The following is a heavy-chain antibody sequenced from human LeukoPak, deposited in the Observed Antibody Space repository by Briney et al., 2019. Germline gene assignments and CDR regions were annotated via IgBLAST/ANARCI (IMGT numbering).Heavy chain of an antibody. CDR2: IHPDGTEK. V-gene: IGHV3-7*01. CDR3: TSRYDFWSGYFQGYYFDF. D-gene: IGHD3-3*01. CDR1: GLTFTNYW. J-gene: IGHJ4*02. Sequence: GGSLRLSCAAPGLTFTNYWMHWVRQAPGKVLESVAYIHPDGTEKYYMESLRGRFAISRDNAKNSLYLQMSNLRDEDTAVYYCTSRYDFWSGYFQGYYFDFWGQGSLVTVSS.